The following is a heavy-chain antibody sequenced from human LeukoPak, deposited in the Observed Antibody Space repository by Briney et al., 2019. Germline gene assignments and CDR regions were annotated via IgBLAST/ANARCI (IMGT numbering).Heavy chain of an antibody. CDR2: ISGSGGSA. D-gene: IGHD1-26*01. V-gene: IGHV3-23*01. CDR3: AKDSREWELYDFDY. J-gene: IGHJ4*02. CDR1: GFTFSSYA. Sequence: PGGSLRLSCAASGFTFSSYAMSWVRQAPGKGLEWVSAISGSGGSAYYADSVKGRFTISRDNSKNTLYLQMNSLRAEDTAVYYCAKDSREWELYDFDYWGQGTLVTVSS.